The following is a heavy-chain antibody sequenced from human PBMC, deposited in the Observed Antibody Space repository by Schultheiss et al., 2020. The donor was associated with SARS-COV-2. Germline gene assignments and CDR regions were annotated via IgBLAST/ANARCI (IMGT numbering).Heavy chain of an antibody. CDR3: ARKYTYHDAFDI. Sequence: SETLSLTCTVSGGSVSSGSYYWSWIRQPPGKGLEWIGEINHSGSTNYNPSLKSRVTISVDTSKNQFSLKLSSVTAADTAVYYCARKYTYHDAFDIWGQGTMVTVSS. V-gene: IGHV4-39*07. D-gene: IGHD6-6*01. CDR1: GGSVSSGSYY. J-gene: IGHJ3*02. CDR2: INHSGST.